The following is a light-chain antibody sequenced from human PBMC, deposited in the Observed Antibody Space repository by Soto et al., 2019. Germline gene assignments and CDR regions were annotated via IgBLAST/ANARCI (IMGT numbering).Light chain of an antibody. V-gene: IGLV1-40*01. CDR3: QSYASSPSRWV. CDR1: SSNIGAGYD. J-gene: IGLJ3*02. CDR2: GNS. Sequence: QSVLTQPPSVSGAPGQRVTISCTGSSSNIGAGYDVHWYQQLPGTAPKLLIYGNSNRPSGVPDRFSGSKSGTSASLAITGLQAEDEADYYCQSYASSPSRWVFGGGTKLTVL.